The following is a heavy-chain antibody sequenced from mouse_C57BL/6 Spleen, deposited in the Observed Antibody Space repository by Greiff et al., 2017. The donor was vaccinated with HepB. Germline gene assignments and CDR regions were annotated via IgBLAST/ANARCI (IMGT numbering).Heavy chain of an antibody. Sequence: VQLQQSGPELVKPGASVKISCKASGYTFTDYYINWVKQRPGQGLEWIGWIFPGSGSTYYNEKFKGKATLTVDKSSSTAYMLLSSLTSEDSAVYFCARSGYYGSSYPFDYWGQGTTLTVSS. CDR2: IFPGSGST. CDR1: GYTFTDYY. D-gene: IGHD1-1*01. V-gene: IGHV1-75*01. J-gene: IGHJ2*01. CDR3: ARSGYYGSSYPFDY.